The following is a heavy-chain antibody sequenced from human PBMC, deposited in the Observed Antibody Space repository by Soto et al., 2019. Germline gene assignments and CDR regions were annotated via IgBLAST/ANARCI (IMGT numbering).Heavy chain of an antibody. CDR3: AREWYDFWSGYYTDY. CDR2: ISAYNGNT. CDR1: GYTFTSYG. D-gene: IGHD3-3*01. V-gene: IGHV1-18*04. Sequence: ASVKVSCKASGYTFTSYGISWVRQAPGQGLEWMGWISAYNGNTNYAQKLQGRVTMTTDTSTSTAYMELRSLRSDDTAGYYCAREWYDFWSGYYTDYWGQGTLVTVSS. J-gene: IGHJ4*02.